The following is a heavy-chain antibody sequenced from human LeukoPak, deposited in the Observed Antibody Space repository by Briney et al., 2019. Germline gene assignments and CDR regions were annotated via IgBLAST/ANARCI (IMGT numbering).Heavy chain of an antibody. J-gene: IGHJ2*01. Sequence: GGSLRLSCAASGFTFRTYGMYWVRQAPGKGLEWVAGISYDGSSKYYADSVTGRFTISRDNSKNTLYLQMNSLRAEDTAVYYCARAGTVTTYWYFDLWGRGTLVTVSS. CDR2: ISYDGSSK. D-gene: IGHD4-17*01. CDR1: GFTFRTYG. CDR3: ARAGTVTTYWYFDL. V-gene: IGHV3-33*05.